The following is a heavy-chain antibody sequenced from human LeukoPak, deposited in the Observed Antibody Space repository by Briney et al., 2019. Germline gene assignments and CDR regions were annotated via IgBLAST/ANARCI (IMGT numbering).Heavy chain of an antibody. Sequence: ASVKVSCTASGYTFTKSYIHWVRQAPGQRLEWMGSINPGGDNTDYAQNFQGRLTMTSDTSARTVYMELSSLRSDDTAVYYCARIRDGYNDAYDIWGQGTLVTVTS. J-gene: IGHJ3*02. CDR1: GYTFTKSY. CDR2: INPGGDNT. V-gene: IGHV1-46*01. CDR3: ARIRDGYNDAYDI. D-gene: IGHD5-24*01.